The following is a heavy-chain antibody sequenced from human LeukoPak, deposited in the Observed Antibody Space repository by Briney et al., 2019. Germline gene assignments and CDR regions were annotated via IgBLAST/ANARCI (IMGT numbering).Heavy chain of an antibody. J-gene: IGHJ4*02. V-gene: IGHV1-2*02. CDR1: GYTFTSYY. CDR3: TRDGIDY. CDR2: INPNNGGT. Sequence: ASVKVSCKXSGYTFTSYYMHWVRQAPGQGLEWMGWINPNNGGTNYAQKFQGRVTMTRDTSISTAYMELSRLRSDDTAVYYCTRDGIDYWGQGTLVTVSS.